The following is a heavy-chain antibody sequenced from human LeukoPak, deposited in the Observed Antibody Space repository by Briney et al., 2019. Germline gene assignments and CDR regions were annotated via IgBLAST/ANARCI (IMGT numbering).Heavy chain of an antibody. J-gene: IGHJ4*02. CDR1: GFNFDDYG. V-gene: IGHV3-23*01. Sequence: GGSLRLSCAASGFNFDDYGMTWVRHAPGKGLEWVSAISGSGGSTYYADSVKGRFTISRDNSKNTLYLQMNSLRAEDMAVYYCATPGQWLVRGYFDYWGQGTLVTVSS. D-gene: IGHD6-19*01. CDR3: ATPGQWLVRGYFDY. CDR2: ISGSGGST.